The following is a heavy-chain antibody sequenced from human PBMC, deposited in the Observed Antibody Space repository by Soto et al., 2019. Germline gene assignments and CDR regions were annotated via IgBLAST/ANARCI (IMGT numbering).Heavy chain of an antibody. Sequence: VSLRLSCAASGFTFSIYAMTWVRQVPGKGLEWVSTIGGGGGTTYYADSVKGRFTISRDNSKNTLYLQMNSLRAEDTALYYSTKHGESSGHLDDWGQGTLVTAAS. CDR1: GFTFSIYA. CDR2: IGGGGGTT. V-gene: IGHV3-23*01. CDR3: TKHGESSGHLDD. D-gene: IGHD3-22*01. J-gene: IGHJ4*02.